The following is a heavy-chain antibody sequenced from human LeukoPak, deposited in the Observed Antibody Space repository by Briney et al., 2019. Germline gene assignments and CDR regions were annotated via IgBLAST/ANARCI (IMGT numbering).Heavy chain of an antibody. J-gene: IGHJ4*02. V-gene: IGHV4-59*01. CDR3: ARDIGYSYGLFDY. Sequence: SETLSLTCTVSGGSLSSYYWSWIRQPPGKGLECIGYIYYSGSTNYNPSLTSRATISVDTSKNQFSLKLSSVTAADTAVYYCARDIGYSYGLFDYWGQGTLVTVSS. D-gene: IGHD5-18*01. CDR1: GGSLSSYY. CDR2: IYYSGST.